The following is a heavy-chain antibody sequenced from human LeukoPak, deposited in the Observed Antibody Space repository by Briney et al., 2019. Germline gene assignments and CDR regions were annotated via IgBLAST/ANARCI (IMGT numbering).Heavy chain of an antibody. Sequence: SVKVSCKASGGTFSSYAISWVRQAPGQGLEWMGGIIPIFGTANYAQKFQGRVTITADESTSTAYMELSSLRSEDTTVYYCARDGGATDAFDIWGQGTMVTVSS. J-gene: IGHJ3*02. CDR3: ARDGGATDAFDI. CDR2: IIPIFGTA. CDR1: GGTFSSYA. V-gene: IGHV1-69*01. D-gene: IGHD1-26*01.